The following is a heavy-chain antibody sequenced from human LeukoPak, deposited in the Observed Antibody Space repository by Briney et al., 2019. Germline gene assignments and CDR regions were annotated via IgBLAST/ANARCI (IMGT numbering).Heavy chain of an antibody. J-gene: IGHJ4*02. CDR3: ARDYGGTKVFDY. V-gene: IGHV4-59*01. Sequence: PSETLSLTCTVSGGSISSYYWSWIRQPPGKGLEWIGYIYYSGSTNYNPSLKSRVTISVDTSKNQFSLKLSSVTAADTAVYYCARDYGGTKVFDYWGQGTLVTVSS. CDR2: IYYSGST. D-gene: IGHD4-23*01. CDR1: GGSISSYY.